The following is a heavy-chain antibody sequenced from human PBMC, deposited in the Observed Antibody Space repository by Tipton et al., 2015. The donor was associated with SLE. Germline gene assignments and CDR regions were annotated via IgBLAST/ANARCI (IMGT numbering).Heavy chain of an antibody. CDR2: ISAYNGNT. CDR1: GYTFTSYG. CDR3: ARELVTYYYDSSGPTPFDY. V-gene: IGHV1-18*01. Sequence: QLVQSGAEVKKPGASVKVSCKASGYTFTSYGISWVRQAPGQGLEWMGWISAYNGNTNYAQKLQGRVTMTTDTSTSTAYMELRSLRSDDTAVYYCARELVTYYYDSSGPTPFDYWGQGTLVTVSS. D-gene: IGHD3-22*01. J-gene: IGHJ4*02.